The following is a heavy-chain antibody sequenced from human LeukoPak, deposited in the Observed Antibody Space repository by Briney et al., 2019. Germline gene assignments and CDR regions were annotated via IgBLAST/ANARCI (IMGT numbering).Heavy chain of an antibody. V-gene: IGHV3-23*01. Sequence: GGTLRLSCAASGFTFSSYGMSWVRQAPGKGLEWVSTISASGGNTYYADSVKGRFTLSRDNSKNTLYLQMDSLRAEDTAVYYCARAWGYSYSWGPFFDYWGQGALVTVSS. D-gene: IGHD6-13*01. CDR2: ISASGGNT. CDR1: GFTFSSYG. CDR3: ARAWGYSYSWGPFFDY. J-gene: IGHJ4*02.